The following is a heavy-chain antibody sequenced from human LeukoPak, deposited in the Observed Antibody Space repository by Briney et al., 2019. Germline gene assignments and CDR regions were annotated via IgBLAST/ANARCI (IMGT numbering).Heavy chain of an antibody. D-gene: IGHD3-16*01. CDR2: IIPIFGTA. CDR1: GGTFSSYA. Sequence: SVKVSCKASGGTFSSYAISWVRQAPGQGLEWMGGIIPIFGTANYAQKFQGRVTITADESTSTAYMELSSLRSEDTAVHYCARGPKYDYVWGSGFDYWGQGTLVTVSS. J-gene: IGHJ4*02. CDR3: ARGPKYDYVWGSGFDY. V-gene: IGHV1-69*01.